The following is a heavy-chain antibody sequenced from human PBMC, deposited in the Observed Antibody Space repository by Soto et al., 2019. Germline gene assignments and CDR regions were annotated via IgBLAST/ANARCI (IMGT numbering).Heavy chain of an antibody. Sequence: PGGSLRLSCAASGFTFSIYGMHWVRQAPGKGLEWVAVISYDGSNKYYADSVKGRFTISRDNSKNTLYLQMNSLRAEDTAVYYCAKDLPKVAPPSGMDVWGRGTTVTVSS. D-gene: IGHD2-15*01. CDR3: AKDLPKVAPPSGMDV. CDR2: ISYDGSNK. J-gene: IGHJ6*02. CDR1: GFTFSIYG. V-gene: IGHV3-30*18.